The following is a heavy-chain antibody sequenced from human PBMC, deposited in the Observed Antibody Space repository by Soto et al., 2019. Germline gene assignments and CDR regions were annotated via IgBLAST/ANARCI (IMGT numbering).Heavy chain of an antibody. CDR3: ARAGDYYDSSFHFDY. Sequence: SVKVSCKASGGTFSSYTISWVRQAPGQGLEWMGRIIPILGIANYAQKFQGRVTITADKSTSTAYMELSSLRSEDTAVYYCARAGDYYDSSFHFDYWGQGTLVTVSS. D-gene: IGHD3-22*01. CDR2: IIPILGIA. V-gene: IGHV1-69*02. CDR1: GGTFSSYT. J-gene: IGHJ4*02.